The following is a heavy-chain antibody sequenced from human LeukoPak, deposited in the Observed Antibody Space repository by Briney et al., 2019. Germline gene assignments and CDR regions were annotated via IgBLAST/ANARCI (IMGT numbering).Heavy chain of an antibody. Sequence: GGSLRLSCAASGFTFSSYGMHWVRQAPGKGLGWVAVIWYDGSNKYYADSVKGRFTISRDDSKNTLYLQMNSLRAEDTAVYYCASAGIAAAGTGLTDYWGQGTLVTVSS. CDR1: GFTFSSYG. D-gene: IGHD6-13*01. V-gene: IGHV3-33*01. CDR2: IWYDGSNK. J-gene: IGHJ4*02. CDR3: ASAGIAAAGTGLTDY.